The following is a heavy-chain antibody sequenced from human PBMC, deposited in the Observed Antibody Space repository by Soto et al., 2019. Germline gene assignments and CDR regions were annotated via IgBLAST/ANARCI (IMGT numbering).Heavy chain of an antibody. J-gene: IGHJ4*02. D-gene: IGHD4-4*01. V-gene: IGHV1-18*01. CDR1: DYTFTSYS. Sequence: QVQLVQSGAEVKKPGASVKVSYKASDYTFTSYSISWVRQAPGQGLEWMGWINVYNGNTKYAQKFQGRVTMTTDTSTSTVYMELGCLTADDTAVYYCARDAVEVTTGISGYWGQGTLVTVSS. CDR3: ARDAVEVTTGISGY. CDR2: INVYNGNT.